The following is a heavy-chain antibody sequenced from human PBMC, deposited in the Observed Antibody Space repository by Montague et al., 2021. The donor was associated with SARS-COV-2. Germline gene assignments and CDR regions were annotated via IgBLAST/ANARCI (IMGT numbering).Heavy chain of an antibody. D-gene: IGHD3-22*01. Sequence: SVKVSCKASGYPFNSHGFAWVRQAPGQGLEWMGWISGYNEKTNYAQNFQGRFTMTKDMSTNTAYMELGSLTSDDTAVYFCARDTGSTGYDYWGQGTLVTVSS. V-gene: IGHV1-18*04. CDR2: ISGYNEKT. J-gene: IGHJ4*02. CDR3: ARDTGSTGYDY. CDR1: GYPFNSHG.